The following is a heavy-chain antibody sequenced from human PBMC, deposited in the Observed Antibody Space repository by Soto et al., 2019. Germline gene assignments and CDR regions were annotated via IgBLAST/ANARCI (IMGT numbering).Heavy chain of an antibody. D-gene: IGHD6-13*01. CDR2: INHSGST. J-gene: IGHJ5*02. CDR3: ARGIAAAGNWFDP. Sequence: ASETLSLTCAVYGGSFSGYYWSWIRQPPGKGLEWIGEINHSGSTNYNPSLKSRVTISVDTSKNQFSLKLSSVTAADTAVYYCARGIAAAGNWFDPWGQGTLVTVSS. CDR1: GGSFSGYY. V-gene: IGHV4-34*01.